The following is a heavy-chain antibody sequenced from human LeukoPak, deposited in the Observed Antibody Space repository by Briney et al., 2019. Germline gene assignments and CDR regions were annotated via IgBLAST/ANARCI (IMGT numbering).Heavy chain of an antibody. J-gene: IGHJ4*02. Sequence: GGSLRLSCTASGFTFGDYAMSWFRQAPGKGLEWVGFIRSKGYGGTTEYAASVKGRFTISRGDSKSIVYLQMNSLKTEDTAVYYCTRASYSSGWYPGGNWGQGTLVTVSS. CDR1: GFTFGDYA. D-gene: IGHD6-19*01. CDR3: TRASYSSGWYPGGN. V-gene: IGHV3-49*03. CDR2: IRSKGYGGTT.